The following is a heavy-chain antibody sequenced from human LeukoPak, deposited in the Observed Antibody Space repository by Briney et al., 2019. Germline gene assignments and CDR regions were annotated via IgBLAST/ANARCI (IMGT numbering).Heavy chain of an antibody. CDR1: GGSISSYY. CDR3: ARGGYYGSGNDFRFDP. J-gene: IGHJ5*02. Sequence: PSETLSLTCTVSGGSISSYYWSWIRQSPGKGLECIGYIHYTGSTNYNPSLKSRGTISVETSKNQFSLKLKSVTAADTAVYYCARGGYYGSGNDFRFDPWGQGTLVTVSS. CDR2: IHYTGST. V-gene: IGHV4-59*01. D-gene: IGHD3-10*01.